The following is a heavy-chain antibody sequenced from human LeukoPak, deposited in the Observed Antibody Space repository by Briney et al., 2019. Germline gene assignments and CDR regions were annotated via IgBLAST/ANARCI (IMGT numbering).Heavy chain of an antibody. V-gene: IGHV4-39*01. J-gene: IGHJ4*02. CDR3: ARSIAAPRLKLDFDY. Sequence: PETLSLTCTVSGGSISSSSYYWGWIRQPPGKGLEWIGSIYYSGSTYYNPSLKSRVTISVDTSKNQFSLKLSSVTAADTAVYYCARSIAAPRLKLDFDYWGQGTLVTVSS. CDR1: GGSISSSSYY. CDR2: IYYSGST. D-gene: IGHD6-13*01.